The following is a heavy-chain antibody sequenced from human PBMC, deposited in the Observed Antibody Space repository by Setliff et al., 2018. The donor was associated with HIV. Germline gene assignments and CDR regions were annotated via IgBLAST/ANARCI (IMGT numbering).Heavy chain of an antibody. Sequence: SETLSLTCAVYGGSFSGYYWSWIRQPPGKGLEWIASIYHSESTYYNPSLKSRVIISVDTSKNQFSLKLNSVTAADTAIYYCARAGMGALRSLFDYWGQGTLVTVSS. V-gene: IGHV4-34*01. CDR3: ARAGMGALRSLFDY. D-gene: IGHD1-26*01. CDR2: IYHSEST. CDR1: GGSFSGYY. J-gene: IGHJ4*02.